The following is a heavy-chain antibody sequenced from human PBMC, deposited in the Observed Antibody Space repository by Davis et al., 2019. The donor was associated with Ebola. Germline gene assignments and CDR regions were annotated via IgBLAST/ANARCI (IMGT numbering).Heavy chain of an antibody. V-gene: IGHV3-23*01. CDR1: GFTFSSYA. D-gene: IGHD6-25*01. J-gene: IGHJ4*02. CDR3: AKDRERFFDY. CDR2: ISGSGGST. Sequence: GESLKISCAASGFTFSSYAMSWVRQAPGKGLEWVSAISGSGGSTYYADSVKGRFTISRDDSKNTLYLQMNSLRAEDTAVYYCAKDRERFFDYWGQGTLVTVSS.